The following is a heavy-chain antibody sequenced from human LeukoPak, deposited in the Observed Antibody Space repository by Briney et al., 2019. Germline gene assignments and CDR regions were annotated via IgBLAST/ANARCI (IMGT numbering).Heavy chain of an antibody. CDR3: ARGVLGIVVVPAAIPFDY. Sequence: SVKVSCKASGGTFSSYAISWVRQAPGQGLEWMGGIIPILGTANYAQKFQGRVTITADESTSTAYMELSSLRSEDTAVYYCARGVLGIVVVPAAIPFDYWGQGTLVTVSS. J-gene: IGHJ4*02. D-gene: IGHD2-2*02. V-gene: IGHV1-69*13. CDR2: IIPILGTA. CDR1: GGTFSSYA.